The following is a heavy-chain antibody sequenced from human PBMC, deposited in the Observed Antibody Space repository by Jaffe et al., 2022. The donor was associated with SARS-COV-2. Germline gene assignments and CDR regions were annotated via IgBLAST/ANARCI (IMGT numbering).Heavy chain of an antibody. D-gene: IGHD1-20*01. CDR3: AKRGIKGSHQFHY. J-gene: IGHJ4*02. Sequence: EVQLLESGGGLVQPGGSLRLSCAASGFTFSNYGMSWVRQAPGKGLGWVATFGVSGNTYYADSVKGRFTISRDNSRNTVHLQMNSLGAEDTAVYYCAKRGIKGSHQFHYWGQGILVTVSS. CDR1: GFTFSNYG. V-gene: IGHV3-23*01. CDR2: FGVSGNT.